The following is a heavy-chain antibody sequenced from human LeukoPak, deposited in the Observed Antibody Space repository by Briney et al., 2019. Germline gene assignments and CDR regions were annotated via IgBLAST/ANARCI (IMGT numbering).Heavy chain of an antibody. CDR3: ARDQIGSW. Sequence: GGSLRLSCEASGFTFSDYYLSWIRQAPGKGLEWISYISGSSSHINYADSVKGRFTISRDNAKKSVHLQMDSLRVEDTAVYYCARDQIGSWWGQGTLVIVSS. CDR2: ISGSSSHI. D-gene: IGHD6-13*01. J-gene: IGHJ4*02. CDR1: GFTFSDYY. V-gene: IGHV3-11*06.